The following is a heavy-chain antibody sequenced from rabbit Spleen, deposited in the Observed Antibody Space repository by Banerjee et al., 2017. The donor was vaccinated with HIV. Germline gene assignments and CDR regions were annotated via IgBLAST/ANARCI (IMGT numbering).Heavy chain of an antibody. D-gene: IGHD1-1*01. CDR2: IETGSSGFT. V-gene: IGHV1S45*01. Sequence: QEHLKESGGGLVQPEGSLTLTCTASGVSFSGDSYMCWVRQAPGKGLEWIVCIETGSSGFTYYASWVNGRFTISKTSSTTVTLQMTSLTAADTATYFCARDTSTSFSSYGMDLWGQGTLVTVS. J-gene: IGHJ6*01. CDR1: GVSFSGDSY. CDR3: ARDTSTSFSSYGMDL.